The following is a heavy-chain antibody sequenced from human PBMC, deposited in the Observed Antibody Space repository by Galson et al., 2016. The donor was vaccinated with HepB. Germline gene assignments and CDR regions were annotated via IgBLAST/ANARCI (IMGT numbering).Heavy chain of an antibody. CDR1: GFTFSYYG. CDR3: ARARFGDYTDLDF. J-gene: IGHJ4*01. V-gene: IGHV3-30*03. D-gene: IGHD2-21*01. CDR2: ISYDGNKN. Sequence: SLRLSCAASGFTFSYYGMHWVRQAPGKGLEWLAIISYDGNKNYYEDSVKGRFTISRDNSKNTVFLQMNSLRVEDSAVYYCARARFGDYTDLDFWGHGTLVTVAS.